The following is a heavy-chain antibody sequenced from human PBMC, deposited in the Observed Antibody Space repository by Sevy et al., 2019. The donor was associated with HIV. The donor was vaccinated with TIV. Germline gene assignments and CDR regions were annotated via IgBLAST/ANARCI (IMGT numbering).Heavy chain of an antibody. Sequence: GGSLRLSCAASGFTFSSYWMTWVRQAPGKGLEWVANIKQDMSEKYYADSVKGRFTISRDNARNSLYLQMESLRAEDTAVYYCAREDGSRQYFQYWGQGTLVTVSS. CDR2: IKQDMSEK. V-gene: IGHV3-7*01. J-gene: IGHJ1*01. D-gene: IGHD6-13*01. CDR1: GFTFSSYW. CDR3: AREDGSRQYFQY.